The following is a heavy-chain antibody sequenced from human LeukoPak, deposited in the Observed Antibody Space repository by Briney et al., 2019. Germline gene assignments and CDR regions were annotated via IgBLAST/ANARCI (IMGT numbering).Heavy chain of an antibody. V-gene: IGHV4-31*03. CDR2: IYYSGST. CDR3: ASGTGDPLDY. Sequence: SETLSLTCTVSGGSISSGGYYWSWIRQHPGKGLEWIGYIYYSGSTYYNPHLKSRVTISVDTSKNQFSLKLSSVTAADTAVYYCASGTGDPLDYWGQGTLVTVSS. CDR1: GGSISSGGYY. J-gene: IGHJ4*02. D-gene: IGHD7-27*01.